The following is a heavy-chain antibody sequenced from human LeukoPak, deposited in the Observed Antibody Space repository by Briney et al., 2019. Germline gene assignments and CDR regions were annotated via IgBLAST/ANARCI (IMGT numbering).Heavy chain of an antibody. CDR1: GGSISSSSYY. CDR2: LYYSGST. Sequence: KASETLSLTCTVSGGSISSSSYYWGWIRQSPGEGLEWIGSLYYSGSTYYNPSLKSRVTILGDTSKNQFSLKLSSVTAADTAVYYCARENQVVGATFSDYWGLGTLVTVSS. J-gene: IGHJ4*02. D-gene: IGHD1-26*01. CDR3: ARENQVVGATFSDY. V-gene: IGHV4-39*07.